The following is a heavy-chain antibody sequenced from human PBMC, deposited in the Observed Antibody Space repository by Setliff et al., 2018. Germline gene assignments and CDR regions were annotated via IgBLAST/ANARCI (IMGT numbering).Heavy chain of an antibody. CDR2: IWYDGSNK. D-gene: IGHD6-19*01. V-gene: IGHV3-33*03. CDR3: AKGRRISYSSGWLNWFDP. J-gene: IGHJ5*02. Sequence: HPGGSLRLSCAASGFTFSSYGMHWVRQAPGKGLEWVAVIWYDGSNKYYADSVKGRFTISRDNAKNSLYLQMNSLRAEDTAVYYCAKGRRISYSSGWLNWFDPWGQGTLVTVSS. CDR1: GFTFSSYG.